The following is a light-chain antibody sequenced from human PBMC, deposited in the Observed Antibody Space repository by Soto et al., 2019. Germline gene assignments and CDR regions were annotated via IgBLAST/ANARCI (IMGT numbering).Light chain of an antibody. CDR1: QSVSSRY. J-gene: IGKJ4*01. CDR2: GAS. V-gene: IGKV3-20*01. Sequence: EIVLTQSPGTLSLSPGERATLSCRASQSVSSRYLAWYQQKPGQAPRLLIYGASSRATGITDRFSGSGSGTEFTLTISRLEPEDFAVYSCQQYGSSPKLTFGGGTKVEIK. CDR3: QQYGSSPKLT.